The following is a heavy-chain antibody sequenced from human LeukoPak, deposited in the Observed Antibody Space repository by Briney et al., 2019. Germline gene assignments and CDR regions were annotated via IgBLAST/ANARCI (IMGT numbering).Heavy chain of an antibody. CDR1: GFTFSSYS. V-gene: IGHV3-64D*09. CDR3: VKGLRGDSSYDRGAFDI. D-gene: IGHD5-12*01. J-gene: IGHJ3*02. Sequence: GGSLRLSCSASGFTFSSYSMHWVRQPSAKGLEYVSAISSHWGSTYCADSAKRRFTISRDNSKNTLYLQMNRLRAEDTAVYYCVKGLRGDSSYDRGAFDIWGQGTMVTVSS. CDR2: ISSHWGST.